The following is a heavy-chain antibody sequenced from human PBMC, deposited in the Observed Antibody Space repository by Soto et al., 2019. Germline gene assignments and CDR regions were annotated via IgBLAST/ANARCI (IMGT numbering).Heavy chain of an antibody. J-gene: IGHJ6*02. CDR1: GGTFSSYA. D-gene: IGHD6-13*01. V-gene: IGHV1-69*01. Sequence: QVQLVQSGAEVKKPGSSVKVSCKASGGTFSSYAISWVRQAPGQGLEWMGGIIPIFGTANYAQKFQGRVTITADESTSTAYMELSSLRSEDTAVYYCAIGSIAAPNFYYYGMDVWGQGTTVTVSS. CDR2: IIPIFGTA. CDR3: AIGSIAAPNFYYYGMDV.